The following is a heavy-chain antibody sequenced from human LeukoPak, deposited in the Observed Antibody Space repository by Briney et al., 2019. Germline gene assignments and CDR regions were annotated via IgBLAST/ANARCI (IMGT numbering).Heavy chain of an antibody. CDR3: ASEAQAYGEPALIDY. Sequence: GASVKVSCKASGYTFTGYYMHWVRQAPGQGLEWMGRINPNNGGTNYAQKFQGRVTMTRDTSISTAYMELSRLRSDDTAVYYCASEAQAYGEPALIDYWGQGTLVTVSS. J-gene: IGHJ4*02. CDR1: GYTFTGYY. CDR2: INPNNGGT. D-gene: IGHD4-17*01. V-gene: IGHV1-2*06.